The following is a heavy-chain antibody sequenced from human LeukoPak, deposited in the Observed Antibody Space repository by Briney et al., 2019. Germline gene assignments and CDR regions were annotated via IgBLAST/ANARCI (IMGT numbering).Heavy chain of an antibody. V-gene: IGHV1-18*01. J-gene: IGHJ6*03. D-gene: IGHD6-13*01. CDR2: ISAYNGNT. CDR3: ARLPIAAAGKVYYYYYMDV. Sequence: ASVKVSCKASGYTFTSYGISWVRQAPGQGLEWMGWISAYNGNTNHAQKLQGRVTMTTDTSTSTAYMELRSLRSDDTAVYYCARLPIAAAGKVYYYYYMDVWGKGTTVTVSS. CDR1: GYTFTSYG.